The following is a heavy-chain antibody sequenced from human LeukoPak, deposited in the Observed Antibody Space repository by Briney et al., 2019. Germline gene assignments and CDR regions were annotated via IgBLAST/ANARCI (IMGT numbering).Heavy chain of an antibody. Sequence: PGGSLRLSCSASGFTFSSYAMHWVRQAPGKGLEWVAVISYDGSNKYYADSVKGRFTISRDNSKNTLYLQMNSLRAEDTAVYYCAREKEGYYYGFRAGVDYWGQGTLVTVSS. CDR3: AREKEGYYYGFRAGVDY. J-gene: IGHJ4*02. D-gene: IGHD1-26*01. CDR2: ISYDGSNK. V-gene: IGHV3-30-3*01. CDR1: GFTFSSYA.